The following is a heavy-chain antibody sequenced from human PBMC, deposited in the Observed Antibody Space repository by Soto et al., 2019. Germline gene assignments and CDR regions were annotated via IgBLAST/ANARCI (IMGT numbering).Heavy chain of an antibody. J-gene: IGHJ5*02. D-gene: IGHD1-1*01. V-gene: IGHV4-34*01. CDR1: GGSFSGYY. CDR2: INHSGST. CDR3: AREKRYNWNTNWFDP. Sequence: PSETLTLTCAVYGGSFSGYYWSWIRQPPGKGLEWIGEINHSGSTNYNPSLKSRVTISVDTSKNQFSLKLSSVTAADTAVYYCAREKRYNWNTNWFDPWGQGTLVTVSS.